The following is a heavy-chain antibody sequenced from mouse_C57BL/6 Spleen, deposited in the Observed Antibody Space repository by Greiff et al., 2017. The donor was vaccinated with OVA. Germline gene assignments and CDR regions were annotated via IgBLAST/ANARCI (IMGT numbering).Heavy chain of an antibody. V-gene: IGHV1-72*01. Sequence: QVQLKQPGAELVKPGASVKLSCKASGYTFTSYWMHWVKQRPGRGLEWIGRIDPTGGGTKYNEKFKSKATLTVDKPSSTAYMQLSSLTSEDSAVYYCARDYGSAMDYWGQGTSVTVSS. CDR3: ARDYGSAMDY. J-gene: IGHJ4*01. D-gene: IGHD1-1*01. CDR1: GYTFTSYW. CDR2: IDPTGGGT.